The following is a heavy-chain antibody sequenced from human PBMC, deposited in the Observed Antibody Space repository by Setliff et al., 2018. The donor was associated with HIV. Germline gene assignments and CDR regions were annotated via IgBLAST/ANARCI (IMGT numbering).Heavy chain of an antibody. CDR3: ARGWQHLVPFDH. Sequence: PGGSLRLSCAVSGFTFSDYYVAWIRQAPGKGLEWIAYISGSGYTMYYTDSVKGRFSISRDNAKNSSSLQMNNLRDDDTAFYYCARGWQHLVPFDHWGQGTLVTVSS. V-gene: IGHV3-11*04. D-gene: IGHD6-13*01. CDR2: ISGSGYTM. CDR1: GFTFSDYY. J-gene: IGHJ5*02.